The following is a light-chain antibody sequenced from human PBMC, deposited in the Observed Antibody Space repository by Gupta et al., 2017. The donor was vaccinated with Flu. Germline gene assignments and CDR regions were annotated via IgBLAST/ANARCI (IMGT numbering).Light chain of an antibody. V-gene: IGLV4-69*01. CDR1: SGHSTYA. Sequence: QVVLTQSPSASASLGASVNLTSTLSSGHSTYAIAWHQQQPKKGPRYLMNLNNDGSHSKGDGIPDRFSGSSSGAERYLTSSSLQSEDEADYYCQTWGTGIGVFGGGTKLTVL. CDR2: LNNDGSH. J-gene: IGLJ3*02. CDR3: QTWGTGIGV.